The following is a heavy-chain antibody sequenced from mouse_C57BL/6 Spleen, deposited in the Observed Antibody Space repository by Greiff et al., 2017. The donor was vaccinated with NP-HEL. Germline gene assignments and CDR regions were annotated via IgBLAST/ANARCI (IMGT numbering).Heavy chain of an antibody. CDR2: IYPGDGDT. J-gene: IGHJ2*01. Sequence: QVQLQQSGPELVKPGASVKISCKASGYAFSSSWMNWVKQRPGKGLEWIGRIYPGDGDTNYNGKFKGKATLTADKSSSTAYMQLSSLTSEDSAVYFCARTFITTVVANYFDYWGQGTTLTVSS. CDR1: GYAFSSSW. CDR3: ARTFITTVVANYFDY. V-gene: IGHV1-82*01. D-gene: IGHD1-1*01.